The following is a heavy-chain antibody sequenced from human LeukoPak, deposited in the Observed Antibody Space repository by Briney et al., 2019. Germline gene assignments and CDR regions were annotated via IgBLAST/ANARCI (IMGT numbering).Heavy chain of an antibody. Sequence: ASVKVSCKASGYTFTSYGISWVRQAPGQGLEWMGWISAYNGNTNYAQKLQGRVTMTTDTSTSTAYMELRSLRSEDMAVYCCARDRYCINGVCSGEFDYWGQGTLVTVSS. CDR3: ARDRYCINGVCSGEFDY. J-gene: IGHJ4*02. V-gene: IGHV1-18*03. D-gene: IGHD2-8*01. CDR1: GYTFTSYG. CDR2: ISAYNGNT.